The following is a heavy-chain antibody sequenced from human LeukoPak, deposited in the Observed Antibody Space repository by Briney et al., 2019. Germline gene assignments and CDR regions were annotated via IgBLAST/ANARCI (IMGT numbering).Heavy chain of an antibody. J-gene: IGHJ5*02. Sequence: SETLSLTCTVSGGSISSSSYYWGWIRQPPGKGLEWIGSIYYSGSTYYNPSLKSRVTISVDTSKNQFSLKLSSVTAADTAVYYCAREVVVVVAAPFDPWGQGTLVTVSS. CDR3: AREVVVVVAAPFDP. D-gene: IGHD2-15*01. CDR1: GGSISSSSYY. CDR2: IYYSGST. V-gene: IGHV4-39*02.